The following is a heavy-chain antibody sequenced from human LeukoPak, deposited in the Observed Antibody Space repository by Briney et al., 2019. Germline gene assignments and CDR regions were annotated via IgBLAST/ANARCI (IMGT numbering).Heavy chain of an antibody. V-gene: IGHV3-23*01. Sequence: GGSLRLSCAASGFTFSSSAMRWVRQVPGKGLEWVSGISASGGSTYYADSVRGRFTISRDNSKNTLYLQMDSLRAEDTALYYCAKDFVRYNIQFDYWGQGALVTVSS. CDR3: AKDFVRYNIQFDY. CDR2: ISASGGST. J-gene: IGHJ4*02. CDR1: GFTFSSSA. D-gene: IGHD1-14*01.